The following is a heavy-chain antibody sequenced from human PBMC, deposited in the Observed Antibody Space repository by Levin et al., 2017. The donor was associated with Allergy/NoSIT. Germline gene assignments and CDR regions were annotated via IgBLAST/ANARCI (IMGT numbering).Heavy chain of an antibody. CDR2: ISNSGSII. D-gene: IGHD3-3*01. J-gene: IGHJ6*02. V-gene: IGHV3-11*01. Sequence: KSGGSLRLSCAASGFTFSDYYMSWIRQAPGEGLEWVSYISNSGSIIYYADSVKGRFTISRDNAKKSLFLQMNSLRAEDTAVYYCARFSTISEARGMDVWGQGTTVSVSS. CDR1: GFTFSDYY. CDR3: ARFSTISEARGMDV.